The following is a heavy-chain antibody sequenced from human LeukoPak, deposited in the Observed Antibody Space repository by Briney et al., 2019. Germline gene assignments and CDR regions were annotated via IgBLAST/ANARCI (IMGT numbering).Heavy chain of an antibody. CDR3: ARDVVAAAGFDY. CDR2: ISGSSLYI. D-gene: IGHD6-13*01. V-gene: IGHV3-21*01. Sequence: GGSLRLSCAASEFSFSSYWMHWVRQAPGKGLEWASSISGSSLYIYYADSVKGRFTISRDNAKNSLYLQMNSLRAEDTAVYYCARDVVAAAGFDYWGQGTLVTVSS. J-gene: IGHJ4*02. CDR1: EFSFSSYW.